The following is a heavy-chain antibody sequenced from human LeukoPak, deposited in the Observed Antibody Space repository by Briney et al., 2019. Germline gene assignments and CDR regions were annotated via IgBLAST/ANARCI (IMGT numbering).Heavy chain of an antibody. D-gene: IGHD5-18*01. CDR2: IYSDGTT. V-gene: IGHV3-66*01. J-gene: IGHJ4*02. Sequence: GGSLRLSCAASGFPLSDNYMSWVRQAPGKGLEWVSIIYSDGTTYYADSVKGRFTISRDNSKNSSYLQMNSLRAEDTAVYYCARDPGYNYGFDYWGQGTLVTVSS. CDR1: GFPLSDNY. CDR3: ARDPGYNYGFDY.